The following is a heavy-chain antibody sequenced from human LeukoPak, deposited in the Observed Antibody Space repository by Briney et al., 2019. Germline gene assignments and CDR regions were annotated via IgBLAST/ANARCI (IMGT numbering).Heavy chain of an antibody. CDR1: GFTFSSYS. CDR2: IGSSSSTI. V-gene: IGHV3-48*01. D-gene: IGHD1-7*01. CDR3: ARDQELELAPFDY. Sequence: GGSLRLSCAASGFTFSSYSMNWVRQAPGKGLEWVSYIGSSSSTIYYADSVKGRFTISRDNAKNSLYLQMNSLRAEDTAVYYCARDQELELAPFDYWGQGTLVTVSS. J-gene: IGHJ4*02.